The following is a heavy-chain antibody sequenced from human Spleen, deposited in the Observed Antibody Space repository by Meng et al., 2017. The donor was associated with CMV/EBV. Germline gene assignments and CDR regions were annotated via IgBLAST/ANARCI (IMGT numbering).Heavy chain of an antibody. D-gene: IGHD5-24*01. CDR1: GFSFRYYW. CDR2: MKGDGSDI. J-gene: IGHJ4*02. Sequence: CVASGFSFRYYWSGWIGTAPGKGREWVASMKGDGSDIYYVDSVKGRFTSSRDSAKSSLYLQMNSVKAEDTAVYFCARLQGEETTYDYWGQGTLVTVSS. CDR3: ARLQGEETTYDY. V-gene: IGHV3-7*01.